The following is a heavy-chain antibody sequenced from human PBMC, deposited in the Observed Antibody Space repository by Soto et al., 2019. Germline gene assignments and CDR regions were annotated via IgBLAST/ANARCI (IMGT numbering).Heavy chain of an antibody. V-gene: IGHV3-23*01. Sequence: GGSLRLSCAASGFTFSSYAMSWVRQAPGKGLEWVSAISGSGGSTYYADSVKGRFTISRDNSKNTLYLQMNSLRAEDTAVYYCAKDSRAVAVASRNRLCFDYWGQGTLVTVSS. D-gene: IGHD6-19*01. CDR3: AKDSRAVAVASRNRLCFDY. CDR2: ISGSGGST. CDR1: GFTFSSYA. J-gene: IGHJ4*02.